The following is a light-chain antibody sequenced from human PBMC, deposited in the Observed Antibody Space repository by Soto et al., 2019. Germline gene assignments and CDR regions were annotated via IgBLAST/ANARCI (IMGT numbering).Light chain of an antibody. V-gene: IGKV1-5*03. Sequence: DSQMTQSPSTLSASVGDRVTITCRASESISNFLAWYQQKPGKAPNLLIYKASSLESGVPSRFSGSGSGTEFTLTISSLQPDDFATYYCQPYNSYSRTFGQGTNV. CDR3: QPYNSYSRT. J-gene: IGKJ1*01. CDR1: ESISNF. CDR2: KAS.